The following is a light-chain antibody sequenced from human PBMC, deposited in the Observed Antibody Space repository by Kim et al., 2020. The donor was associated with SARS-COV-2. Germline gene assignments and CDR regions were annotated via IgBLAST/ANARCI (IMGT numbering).Light chain of an antibody. J-gene: IGLJ2*01. CDR2: GKN. CDR3: NSRDNSGDHVV. CDR1: SLRTYY. Sequence: SSELTQDPAVSVALGQTVRITCQGDSLRTYYATWYQQRPGQAPRVVIYGKNNRPSGIPDRFSGSSSGNTASLTVTGAQAVDEADYYCNSRDNSGDHVVFGGGPQLTVL. V-gene: IGLV3-19*01.